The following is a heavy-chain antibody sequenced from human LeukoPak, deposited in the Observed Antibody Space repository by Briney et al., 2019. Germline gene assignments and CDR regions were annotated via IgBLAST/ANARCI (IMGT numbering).Heavy chain of an antibody. CDR2: IYSSGST. V-gene: IGHV4-39*07. CDR3: TRSDGYGLVGI. CDR1: SVSISSGSNY. Sequence: SETLSLACSVSSVSISSGSNYWGWIRQPPGKTLEWIGSIYSSGSTYYNSSLKSRVIILIDTSKNHFSLTLSSVTAADTAVYYCTRSDGYGLVGIWGQGTMVTVSS. J-gene: IGHJ3*01. D-gene: IGHD3-22*01.